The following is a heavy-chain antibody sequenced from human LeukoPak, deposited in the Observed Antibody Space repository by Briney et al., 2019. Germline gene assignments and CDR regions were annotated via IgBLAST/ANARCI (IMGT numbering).Heavy chain of an antibody. J-gene: IGHJ4*02. CDR1: GDSISSGGSY. Sequence: SETLSLTSTVSGDSISSGGSYWSWIRQPAGKGLEWIGRIYTSGSTNYNPSLKSRVTISVDTSKNQFSLKLSSLTAADTAVYYCARERGYCTNGVCSPYFDYWGQGTLVIVSS. CDR3: ARERGYCTNGVCSPYFDY. CDR2: IYTSGST. D-gene: IGHD2-8*01. V-gene: IGHV4-61*02.